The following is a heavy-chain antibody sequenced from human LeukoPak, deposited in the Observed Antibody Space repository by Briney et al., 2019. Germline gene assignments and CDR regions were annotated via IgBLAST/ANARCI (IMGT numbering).Heavy chain of an antibody. CDR2: IGRSGTTI. J-gene: IGHJ4*02. Sequence: GGSLRLSCAASGFTFSDYYMSWIRQAPGKGLEWVSYIGRSGTTIHYADSVKGRFTSSWDNAKKSLYLQMNSLRAEDTAVYYCARFYASGSYLDYWGQGTLVTVSS. V-gene: IGHV3-11*04. D-gene: IGHD3-10*01. CDR3: ARFYASGSYLDY. CDR1: GFTFSDYY.